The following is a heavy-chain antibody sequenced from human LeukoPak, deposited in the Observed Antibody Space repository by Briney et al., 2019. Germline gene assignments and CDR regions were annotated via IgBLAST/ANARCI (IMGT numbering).Heavy chain of an antibody. CDR2: INPNSGGT. J-gene: IGHJ5*02. D-gene: IGHD6-19*01. V-gene: IGHV1-2*02. CDR3: ARADGSSGWFDP. Sequence: ASVKVSCKASGYTFTGYYIHWVRQAPGQGLEWMGWINPNSGGTNYAQKFQGRVTMTRDTSISTAYMELSRLRSDDTAVYYCARADGSSGWFDPWGQGTLVTVSS. CDR1: GYTFTGYY.